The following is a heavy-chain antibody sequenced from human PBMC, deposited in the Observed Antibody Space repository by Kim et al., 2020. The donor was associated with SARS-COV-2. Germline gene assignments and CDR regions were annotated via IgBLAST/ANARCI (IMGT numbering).Heavy chain of an antibody. J-gene: IGHJ1*01. CDR1: GGSFSGYY. Sequence: SETLSLTCAVYGGSFSGYYWTWIRQSPGKGLGWVGEISHIGITKYSPSLKSRVTISLDTSKSQFSLKISPVTAADTAVYFCGFSDYDGNRLWVQLWGQG. CDR3: GFSDYDGNRLWVQL. V-gene: IGHV4-34*01. CDR2: ISHIGIT. D-gene: IGHD1-1*01.